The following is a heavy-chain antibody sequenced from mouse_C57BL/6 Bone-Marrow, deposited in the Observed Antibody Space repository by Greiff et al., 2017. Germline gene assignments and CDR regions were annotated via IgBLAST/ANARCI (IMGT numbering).Heavy chain of an antibody. Sequence: VQLQQPGAELVKPGASVKMSCKASGYTFTSYWISWVKQRPGQGLEWIGDIYPGSGSTNYNEKFKSKATLTVDTSSSTAYMQLSSLTSEDSAVYYCARSGDYDVCFDYWGQGTTLTVSS. J-gene: IGHJ2*01. CDR3: ARSGDYDVCFDY. CDR1: GYTFTSYW. CDR2: IYPGSGST. V-gene: IGHV1-55*01. D-gene: IGHD2-4*01.